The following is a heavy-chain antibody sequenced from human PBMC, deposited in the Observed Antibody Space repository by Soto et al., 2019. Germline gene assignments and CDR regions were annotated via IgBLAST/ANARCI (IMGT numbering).Heavy chain of an antibody. V-gene: IGHV1-18*01. Sequence: ASVKVSCKASGYTFTSYGISWVRQAPGQGLEWMGWISAYNGNTNYAQKLQGRVTMTTDTSTSTAYMELRSLRSDDTAVYYCARDANLIADCTNGVCDGMDVWGQGTTVTVSS. CDR2: ISAYNGNT. CDR1: GYTFTSYG. J-gene: IGHJ6*02. D-gene: IGHD2-8*01. CDR3: ARDANLIADCTNGVCDGMDV.